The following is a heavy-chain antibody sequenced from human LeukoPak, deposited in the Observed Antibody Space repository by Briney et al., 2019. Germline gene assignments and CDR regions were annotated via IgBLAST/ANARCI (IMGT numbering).Heavy chain of an antibody. Sequence: GGSLRLSCAASGFTLSGYDMRWVRRGTGKGLEWVSAIGAAGDTYYQGSVEGRFTISRDEAKNFLYLQMNSLRVEDTAVYYCTRDRHGMAVWGQGTTVTVSS. CDR2: IGAAGDT. CDR3: TRDRHGMAV. CDR1: GFTLSGYD. J-gene: IGHJ6*02. V-gene: IGHV3-13*01.